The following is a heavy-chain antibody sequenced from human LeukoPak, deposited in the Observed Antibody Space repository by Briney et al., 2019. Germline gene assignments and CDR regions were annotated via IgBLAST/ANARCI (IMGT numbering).Heavy chain of an antibody. V-gene: IGHV3-30*18. CDR1: GFTFSSYG. CDR3: AKRLAYGSGTTHDDY. D-gene: IGHD3-10*01. Sequence: GGSLRLSCAASGFTFSSYGMHWVRQAPGKGLEWVAVISYDGSNKYYADSVKGRFTISRDNPKNTLYLQMNSLRAEDTAVYYCAKRLAYGSGTTHDDYWGQGTLVTVSS. CDR2: ISYDGSNK. J-gene: IGHJ4*02.